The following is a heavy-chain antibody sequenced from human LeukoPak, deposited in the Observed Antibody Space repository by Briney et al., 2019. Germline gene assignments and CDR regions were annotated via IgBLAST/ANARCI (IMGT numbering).Heavy chain of an antibody. J-gene: IGHJ6*03. CDR1: GFTFSIYS. D-gene: IGHD1-14*01. CDR2: ISSSRSSI. Sequence: GGSLRLSCVASGFTFSIYSMNWVRQAPGKGLEWVSSISSSRSSIYYADSVKGRFTISRDNAKNSLYLQMNSLRAEDTAVYYCARAGGGVSYYYYMDVWGKGTTVTVSS. V-gene: IGHV3-21*01. CDR3: ARAGGGVSYYYYMDV.